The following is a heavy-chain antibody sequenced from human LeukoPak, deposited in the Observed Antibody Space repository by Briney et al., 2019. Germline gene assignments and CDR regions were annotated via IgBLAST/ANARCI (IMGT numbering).Heavy chain of an antibody. CDR1: GGSISSYY. CDR2: IYYSGST. CDR3: ARRTPYCSGGSCYSDYYYYGMDV. V-gene: IGHV4-59*08. D-gene: IGHD2-15*01. J-gene: IGHJ6*02. Sequence: PSQTLSLTCTVSGGSISSYYWSWIRQPPGKGLEWIGYIYYSGSTNYNPSLKSRVTISVDTSKNQFSLKLGSVTAADTAVYYCARRTPYCSGGSCYSDYYYYGMDVWGQGTTVTVSS.